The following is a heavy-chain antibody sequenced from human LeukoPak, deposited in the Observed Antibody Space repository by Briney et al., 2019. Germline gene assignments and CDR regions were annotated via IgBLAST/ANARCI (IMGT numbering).Heavy chain of an antibody. CDR1: GYTFTSYG. J-gene: IGHJ4*02. V-gene: IGHV1-18*01. Sequence: ASVKVSCKASGYTFTSYGISWVRQAPGQGLEWMGWISAYNGNTNYAQKFQGRVTITRDTSASTAYMELSSLRSEDTAVYYCARDWGSSATPYAYWGQGTLVTVSS. CDR2: ISAYNGNT. CDR3: ARDWGSSATPYAY. D-gene: IGHD3-16*01.